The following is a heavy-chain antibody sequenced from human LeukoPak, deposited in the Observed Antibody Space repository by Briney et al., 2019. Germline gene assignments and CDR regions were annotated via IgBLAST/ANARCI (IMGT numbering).Heavy chain of an antibody. CDR3: ATRRYSLGTYYDAFDI. CDR2: IDTAGGT. CDR1: GFTLISYD. J-gene: IGHJ3*02. D-gene: IGHD3-10*01. Sequence: GGSLRLSCAASGFTLISYDMHWVRQPTGKGLEWVSGIDTAGGTYYAGSVKGRFTISRENAKNSLSLQMNSLRAGDTAVYYCATRRYSLGTYYDAFDIWGQGTMVTVSS. V-gene: IGHV3-13*04.